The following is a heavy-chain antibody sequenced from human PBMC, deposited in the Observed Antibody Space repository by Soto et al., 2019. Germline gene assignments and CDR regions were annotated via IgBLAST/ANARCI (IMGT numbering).Heavy chain of an antibody. D-gene: IGHD3-10*01. CDR3: TTGTTTIIRVDY. V-gene: IGHV3-15*01. CDR2: IKSKTDGGTT. Sequence: EVQLVESGGGLVTTGGSLRLSCTASGFTFSNAWMSWVRQATGKGQEWDGRIKSKTDGGTTDYAAPVKGRFSISRDDSKTTLLLQMNSLKTEDTAVYYCTTGTTTIIRVDYWGQGTRVTVSA. J-gene: IGHJ4*02. CDR1: GFTFSNAW.